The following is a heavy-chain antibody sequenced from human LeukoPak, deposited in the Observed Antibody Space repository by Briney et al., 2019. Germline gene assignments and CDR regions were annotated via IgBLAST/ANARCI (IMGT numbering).Heavy chain of an antibody. CDR3: ARDRGIAAAGPFDY. Sequence: SETLSLTCTVSGGSISSYYWSWIRQPAGKGLEWIGRIYTSGSTNYNPFLKSRVTMSVDTSKNQFSLKLSSVTAADTAVYYCARDRGIAAAGPFDYWGQGTLVTVSS. CDR1: GGSISSYY. J-gene: IGHJ4*02. V-gene: IGHV4-4*07. D-gene: IGHD6-13*01. CDR2: IYTSGST.